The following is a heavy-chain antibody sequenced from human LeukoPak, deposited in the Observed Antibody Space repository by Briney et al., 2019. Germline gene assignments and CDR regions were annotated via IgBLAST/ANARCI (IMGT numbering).Heavy chain of an antibody. V-gene: IGHV3-23*01. Sequence: PGGSLRLSCAASGFTFSGYGMSWVRQAPGKGLEWLSAISGNSDRTYYADSVRGRLTISRDNSKNTLYMQINTLRVEDTAVYYCAKDRLGAILYFDYWGQGTFLTVSS. CDR2: ISGNSDRT. J-gene: IGHJ4*02. D-gene: IGHD1-26*01. CDR3: AKDRLGAILYFDY. CDR1: GFTFSGYG.